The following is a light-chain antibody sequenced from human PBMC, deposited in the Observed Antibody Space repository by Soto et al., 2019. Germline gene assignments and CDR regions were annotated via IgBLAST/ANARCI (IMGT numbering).Light chain of an antibody. CDR2: AAS. CDR1: QTLNRNY. Sequence: EIVLTQSPGTLSLSPGERATLSCRASQTLNRNYLAWYQQRPGQAPRLLIYAASSRATGIPDRFSGSGSGTDFTLTISRLEPEYFAVYYCQQYDASKTFGQGTRVE. CDR3: QQYDASKT. J-gene: IGKJ1*01. V-gene: IGKV3-20*01.